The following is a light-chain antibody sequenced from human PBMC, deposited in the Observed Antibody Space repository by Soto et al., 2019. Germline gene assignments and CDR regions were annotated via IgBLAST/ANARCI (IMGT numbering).Light chain of an antibody. CDR3: QQRSNWPRAT. Sequence: EIVLTQSPATLSLSPGERATLSCRASQSVSSYLAWYQQKPGQAPRLLIYDASNRATGIPARFSGSGSGTDITLTIISLEPEDFAVYYCQQRSNWPRATFGQGTKLEIK. CDR2: DAS. J-gene: IGKJ2*01. CDR1: QSVSSY. V-gene: IGKV3-11*01.